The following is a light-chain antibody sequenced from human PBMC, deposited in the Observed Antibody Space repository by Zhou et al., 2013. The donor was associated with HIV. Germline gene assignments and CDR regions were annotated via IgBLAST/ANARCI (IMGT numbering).Light chain of an antibody. J-gene: IGLJ1*01. CDR1: KLGDKY. Sequence: SYELTQPPSVSVSPGQTATITCSGDKLGDKYACWYQQKPGQSPVLVIYQDNKRPSGIPERFSGSNSGNTATLTISGTQAMDEADYYCQAWDTSTAPYVFGTGTKVT. CDR2: QDN. CDR3: QAWDTSTAPYV. V-gene: IGLV3-1*01.